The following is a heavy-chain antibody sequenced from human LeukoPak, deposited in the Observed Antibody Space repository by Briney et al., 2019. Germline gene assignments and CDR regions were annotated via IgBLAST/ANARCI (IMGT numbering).Heavy chain of an antibody. CDR3: AKWGDYDVLTGYYVSDY. CDR2: ISVSGGST. CDR1: GFTFSNYA. Sequence: GGSLRLSCAASGFTFSNYAMNWVRQAPGKGLEWVSGISVSGGSTYYAGSVKGRFTISRDNSKNTLYLQMNSLRAEDTAVYYCAKWGDYDVLTGYYVSDYWGQGTLVTVSS. J-gene: IGHJ4*02. D-gene: IGHD3-9*01. V-gene: IGHV3-23*01.